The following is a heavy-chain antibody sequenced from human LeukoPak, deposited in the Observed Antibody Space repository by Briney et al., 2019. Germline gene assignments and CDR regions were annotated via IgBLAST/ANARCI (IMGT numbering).Heavy chain of an antibody. CDR3: AAGSTVKGYYYYYYMDV. V-gene: IGHV1-2*02. CDR1: GYTFTGYY. D-gene: IGHD4-17*01. CDR2: INPNSGGT. Sequence: ASVKVSCKASGYTFTGYYMHWVRQAPGQGLEWMGWINPNSGGTNYAQKFQGRVTMTRDTSISTAYMELSSLRSEDTAVYYCAAGSTVKGYYYYYYMDVWGKGTTVTVSS. J-gene: IGHJ6*03.